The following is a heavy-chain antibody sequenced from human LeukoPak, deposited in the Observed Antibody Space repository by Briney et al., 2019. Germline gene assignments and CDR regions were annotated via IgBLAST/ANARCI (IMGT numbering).Heavy chain of an antibody. D-gene: IGHD3-9*01. CDR3: ARDSRTYDILTGYFPGEFDY. CDR1: GGPFSGYY. Sequence: SETLSLTCAVYGGPFSGYYWSWIRQPPGKGLEWIGEINHSGSTNYNPSLKSRVTISVDTSKNQFYLKLSSVTAADTAVYYCARDSRTYDILTGYFPGEFDYWGQGTLVTVSS. CDR2: INHSGST. V-gene: IGHV4-34*01. J-gene: IGHJ4*02.